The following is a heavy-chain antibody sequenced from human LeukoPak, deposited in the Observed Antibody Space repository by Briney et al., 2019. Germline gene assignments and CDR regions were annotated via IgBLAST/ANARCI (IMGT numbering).Heavy chain of an antibody. CDR1: KFTFMNYA. CDR2: IGSAGGSI. Sequence: GGSLRLSCTASKFTFMNYAMHWVRQAPGKGLEWLSTIGSAGGSIFYADSVEGRFTISRDNSKSTLFLQMDSLRVEDTALYYCAKRGEVSTYYYFESWGQGALVTVSS. V-gene: IGHV3-23*01. D-gene: IGHD2/OR15-2a*01. J-gene: IGHJ4*02. CDR3: AKRGEVSTYYYFES.